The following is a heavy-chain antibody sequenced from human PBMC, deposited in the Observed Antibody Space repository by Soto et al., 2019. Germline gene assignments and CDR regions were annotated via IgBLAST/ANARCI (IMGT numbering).Heavy chain of an antibody. J-gene: IGHJ4*02. V-gene: IGHV4-4*07. CDR3: AREGSYSAYNFAHGIQLWSFDF. CDR1: GGSINTFY. D-gene: IGHD5-12*01. CDR2: IFSSGST. Sequence: SETLSLTCTVSGGSINTFYWSWVRQPAEKGLEWIGRIFSSGSTSFNPSLESRVAMSVDTSKNHFSLNLSSVTAADMAVYYCAREGSYSAYNFAHGIQLWSFDFWGQGALVTISS.